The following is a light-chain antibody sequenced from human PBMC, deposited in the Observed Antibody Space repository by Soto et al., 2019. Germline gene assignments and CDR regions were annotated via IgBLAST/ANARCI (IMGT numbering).Light chain of an antibody. CDR2: EVT. J-gene: IGLJ1*01. CDR3: SPYTSSSTYV. V-gene: IGLV2-14*01. CDR1: GSDVGGYDY. Sequence: QSALTQPASVSGSPGQSITIPCTGTGSDVGGYDYVSWYQHHPGKAPKVMIYEVTNRPSGVSNRFSGSKSGSTASLTISGLLAEDEADYYCSPYTSSSTYVFGTGTKVTVL.